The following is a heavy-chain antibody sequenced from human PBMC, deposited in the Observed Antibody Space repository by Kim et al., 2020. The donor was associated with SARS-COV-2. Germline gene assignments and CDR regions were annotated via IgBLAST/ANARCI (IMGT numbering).Heavy chain of an antibody. CDR3: ASGYSSGWYYFDY. D-gene: IGHD6-19*01. V-gene: IGHV1-69*01. J-gene: IGHJ4*02. Sequence: YAQKFQGRVTITADESTSTAYMELSSLRSEDTAVYYCASGYSSGWYYFDYWGQGTLVTVSS.